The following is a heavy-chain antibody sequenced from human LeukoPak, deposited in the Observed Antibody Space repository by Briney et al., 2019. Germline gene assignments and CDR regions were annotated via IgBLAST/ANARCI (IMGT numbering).Heavy chain of an antibody. CDR1: GGTFSSYA. J-gene: IGHJ5*02. CDR2: IIPIFGTA. D-gene: IGHD3-10*01. CDR3: ARDEGSGSYYRRYNWFDP. V-gene: IGHV1-69*13. Sequence: ASVKVSCKASGGTFSSYAISWVRQAPGQGLEWMGGIIPIFGTANYAQKFQGRVTITADESTSTAYMELSSLRSEDTAVYYCARDEGSGSYYRRYNWFDPWGQGTLVTVSS.